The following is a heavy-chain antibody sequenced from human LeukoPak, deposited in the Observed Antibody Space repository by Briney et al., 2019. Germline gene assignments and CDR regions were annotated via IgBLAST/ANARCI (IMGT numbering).Heavy chain of an antibody. V-gene: IGHV1-2*02. Sequence: GASVKVSCKASGYTFTDYYMHWVRQAPGQGLEWMGWINPNSGGTKYAQKFQGRVTMTRDTSISTVYMELSRLRSDDTGVYYCARDRSGSYWGQGTLVTVSS. J-gene: IGHJ4*02. CDR1: GYTFTDYY. D-gene: IGHD1-26*01. CDR2: INPNSGGT. CDR3: ARDRSGSY.